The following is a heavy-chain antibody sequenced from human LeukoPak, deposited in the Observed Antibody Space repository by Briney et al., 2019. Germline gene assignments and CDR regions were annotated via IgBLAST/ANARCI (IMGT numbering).Heavy chain of an antibody. J-gene: IGHJ6*03. CDR2: IYYTGST. D-gene: IGHD1-1*01. Sequence: SETLSLTCTVSCASISSSYWSWIRQPPGKGLEWLGYIYYTGSTNYNPSIKSRVTISVDMSKNQFSLQLSSVTAADTAAYYCARLGIYPIQGYNYNYHYMDVWAKGTTVTVSS. CDR1: CASISSSY. CDR3: ARLGIYPIQGYNYNYHYMDV. V-gene: IGHV4-59*08.